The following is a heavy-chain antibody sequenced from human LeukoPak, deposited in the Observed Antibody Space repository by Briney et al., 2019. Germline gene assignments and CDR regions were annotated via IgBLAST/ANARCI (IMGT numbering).Heavy chain of an antibody. CDR3: AKDSSYYDSSGFDY. D-gene: IGHD3-22*01. V-gene: IGHV3-11*01. J-gene: IGHJ4*02. Sequence: GGSPRLSCAASGFSFSDFYMSWIRQAPGMGLEWISYIGTRSNPIYYADSVKGRFTISRDDAKNSLYLQMNSLRDEDTAVYYCAKDSSYYDSSGFDYWGQGTLVTVSS. CDR2: IGTRSNPI. CDR1: GFSFSDFY.